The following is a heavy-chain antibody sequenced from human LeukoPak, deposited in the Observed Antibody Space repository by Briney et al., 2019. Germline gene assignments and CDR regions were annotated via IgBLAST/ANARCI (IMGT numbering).Heavy chain of an antibody. CDR3: ATGGKGSGSYLGDY. CDR1: GYSISSGYQ. Sequence: SETLSLTCTVSGYSISSGYQWGWIRQPPGKGLEWIGSIYHSGSTYYNPSLKSRVTISVDTSKNQFSLKLSSVTAADTAVYYCATGGKGSGSYLGDYWGQGTLVTVSS. V-gene: IGHV4-38-2*02. D-gene: IGHD3-10*01. J-gene: IGHJ4*02. CDR2: IYHSGST.